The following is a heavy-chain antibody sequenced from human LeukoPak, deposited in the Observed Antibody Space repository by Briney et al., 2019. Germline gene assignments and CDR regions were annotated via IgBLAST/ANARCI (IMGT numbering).Heavy chain of an antibody. CDR2: ISGSGGST. J-gene: IGHJ4*02. Sequence: GGSLRLSCAASGFTFSSYAMSWVRQAPGKGLEWVSAISGSGGSTYYADSVKGRFTISRDNSKNTLYLQMNSLRAEDTAVYYCARARGNRPGYCSGENCYYFDYWGQGTLVTVSS. V-gene: IGHV3-23*01. CDR1: GFTFSSYA. CDR3: ARARGNRPGYCSGENCYYFDY. D-gene: IGHD2-15*01.